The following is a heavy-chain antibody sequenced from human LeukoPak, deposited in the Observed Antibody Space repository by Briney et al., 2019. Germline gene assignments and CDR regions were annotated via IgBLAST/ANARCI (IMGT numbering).Heavy chain of an antibody. Sequence: SVTVSCKASGDTISNYAIHWIRQAPGQGLEWMGGIIPIFGAANFAQKFQGRVTITADESTSTAYMELSSLRSEDTAVYYCASLGGVTGTTGPSFDIWGQGTMVTVSS. CDR2: IIPIFGAA. CDR3: ASLGGVTGTTGPSFDI. D-gene: IGHD1-20*01. V-gene: IGHV1-69*13. CDR1: GDTISNYA. J-gene: IGHJ3*02.